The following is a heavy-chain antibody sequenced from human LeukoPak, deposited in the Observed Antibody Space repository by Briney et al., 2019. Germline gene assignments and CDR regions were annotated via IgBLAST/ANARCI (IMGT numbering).Heavy chain of an antibody. J-gene: IGHJ4*02. CDR2: IYYSGST. CDR3: AGHHPRNTVDF. CDR1: GGSISSYY. Sequence: ASETLSLTCTVSGGSISSYYWSWIRQPPGKGLEWIGYIYYSGSTNYNPSLKSRVTISLDTSKNQFSLKLSSVTAADTAVYYCAGHHPRNTVDFWGQGTLVTVSS. V-gene: IGHV4-59*08. D-gene: IGHD2/OR15-2a*01.